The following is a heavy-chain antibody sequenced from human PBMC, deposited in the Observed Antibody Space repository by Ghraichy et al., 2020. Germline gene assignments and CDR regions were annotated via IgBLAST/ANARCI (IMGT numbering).Heavy chain of an antibody. CDR2: IKSRRDGGTS. CDR1: GFTFDIAW. CDR3: TADRYCSITTCPLTIDF. J-gene: IGHJ4*02. Sequence: SCTVSGFTFDIAWMSWVRQAPGKGLEWVGHIKSRRDGGTSTYAAAVKGRFTISRDDSKFTLFLEMNSLKTEDTGLYYCTADRYCSITTCPLTIDFWGQGTLVTVSS. V-gene: IGHV3-15*06. D-gene: IGHD2-2*01.